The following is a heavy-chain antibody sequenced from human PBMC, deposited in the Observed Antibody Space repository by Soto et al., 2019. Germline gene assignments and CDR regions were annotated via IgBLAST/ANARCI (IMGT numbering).Heavy chain of an antibody. D-gene: IGHD4-17*01. CDR1: RFTFSTYW. J-gene: IGHJ3*02. Sequence: EVQLVESGGGLVQPGGSLRLSCAASRFTFSTYWMHWVRQVPGKGLVWVSRINSDGSSTTYADSVKGRFTISRDNAKNTLYVQMNSLRAEDTAVYYCARLRSTTLGGGDAFDTWGQGTMVTVSS. V-gene: IGHV3-74*03. CDR3: ARLRSTTLGGGDAFDT. CDR2: INSDGSST.